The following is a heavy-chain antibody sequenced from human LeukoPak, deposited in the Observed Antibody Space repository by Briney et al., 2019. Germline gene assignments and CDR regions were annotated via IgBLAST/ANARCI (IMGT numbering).Heavy chain of an antibody. V-gene: IGHV1-69*04. CDR3: ASYDSSGYYLDY. D-gene: IGHD3-22*01. Sequence: ASVTVSCKASGGTFSSYAISWVRQAPGQGLEWMGRIIPILGIANYAQKFQGRVTITADKSTSTAYMELSSLRSEDTAVYYCASYDSSGYYLDYWGQGTLVTVSS. CDR1: GGTFSSYA. J-gene: IGHJ4*02. CDR2: IIPILGIA.